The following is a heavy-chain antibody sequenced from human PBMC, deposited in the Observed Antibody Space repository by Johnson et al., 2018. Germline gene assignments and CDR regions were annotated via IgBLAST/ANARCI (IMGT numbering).Heavy chain of an antibody. CDR2: IWFDGSNK. V-gene: IGHV3-33*01. D-gene: IGHD5-24*01. Sequence: QVQLVETGGGVVRPGRSLRLSCAASGFIFTSYAMHWVRQAPGKGLEWVAVIWFDGSNKYYADFVKGRFTISRNKSKDTLYRQMNSLRAEDTAVYYCARDAGVGLQHDAFDVWGQGTMVIVSS. CDR3: ARDAGVGLQHDAFDV. J-gene: IGHJ3*01. CDR1: GFIFTSYA.